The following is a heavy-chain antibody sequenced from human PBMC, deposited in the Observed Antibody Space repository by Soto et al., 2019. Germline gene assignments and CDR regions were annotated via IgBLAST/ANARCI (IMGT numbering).Heavy chain of an antibody. J-gene: IGHJ5*02. CDR1: GDSVSSNTAS. Sequence: SQTLSLTCAISGDSVSSNTASWNWIRQSPSRGLEWLVRTYFRSKWYNDYAVSVKSRIITNPDTSNDQFSLQLNSVTPEDTAVYFCAKGDNLGPKTGYAFDPWGQGIMVTVSS. CDR3: AKGDNLGPKTGYAFDP. V-gene: IGHV6-1*01. CDR2: TYFRSKWYN. D-gene: IGHD5-12*01.